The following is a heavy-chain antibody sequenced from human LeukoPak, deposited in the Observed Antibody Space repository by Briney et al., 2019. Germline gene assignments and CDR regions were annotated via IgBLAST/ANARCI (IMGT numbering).Heavy chain of an antibody. CDR3: ATRRSRSWYDTFDI. J-gene: IGHJ3*02. V-gene: IGHV5-51*01. CDR1: GYIFTDYW. Sequence: GESLKISCKGSGYIFTDYWIGWVRQMPGKGLEWMGIIYPGDSDARYSPSFQGQVTMSADKSIGTAYLQWSSLKASDTAMYYCATRRSRSWYDTFDIWGQETMVTVSS. D-gene: IGHD6-13*01. CDR2: IYPGDSDA.